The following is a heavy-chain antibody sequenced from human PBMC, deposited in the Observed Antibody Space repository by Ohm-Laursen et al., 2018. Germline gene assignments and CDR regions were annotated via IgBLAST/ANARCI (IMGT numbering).Heavy chain of an antibody. CDR2: INPKNGDT. D-gene: IGHD3-22*01. J-gene: IGHJ4*02. CDR3: ARVGYYSDSSGPFDY. V-gene: IGHV1-2*02. CDR1: GYTLTDNY. Sequence: VASVKVSCKAFGYTLTDNYFHRVRQAPGQGLEWMGWINPKNGDTKYAQKFQGRVTMTSNTAISTVYMDLRRLRVDDTALYYCARVGYYSDSSGPFDYWGQGTLVIVSS.